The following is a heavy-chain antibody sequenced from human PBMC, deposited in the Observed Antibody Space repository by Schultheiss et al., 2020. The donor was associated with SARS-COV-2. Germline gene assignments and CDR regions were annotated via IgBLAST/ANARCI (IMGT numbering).Heavy chain of an antibody. J-gene: IGHJ4*02. D-gene: IGHD3-10*01. V-gene: IGHV4-59*02. Sequence: SETLSLTCTVSGGSVSRYFWSWIRQPPGKGLEYIGYIYFSGSTNYNPSLKSRVTMSIDTSKNQFSLKLNSVTAADTAVYFCARGKWGVGYFDYWGQGMLVTVSS. CDR1: GGSVSRYF. CDR3: ARGKWGVGYFDY. CDR2: IYFSGST.